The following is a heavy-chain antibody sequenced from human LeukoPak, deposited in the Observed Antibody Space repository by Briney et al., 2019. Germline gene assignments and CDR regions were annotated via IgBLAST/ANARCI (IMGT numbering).Heavy chain of an antibody. D-gene: IGHD6-6*01. CDR1: GFTFSSYA. V-gene: IGHV3-23*01. J-gene: IGHJ4*02. Sequence: GGSLRLSCAASGFTFSSYAMSWVRQAPGKGLEWVSAISGSGGSIYYADSVKGRFTISRDNSKNTLYLQMNSLRAEDTAVYYCAKTHAYSSSSIYFDYWGQGTLVTVSS. CDR2: ISGSGGSI. CDR3: AKTHAYSSSSIYFDY.